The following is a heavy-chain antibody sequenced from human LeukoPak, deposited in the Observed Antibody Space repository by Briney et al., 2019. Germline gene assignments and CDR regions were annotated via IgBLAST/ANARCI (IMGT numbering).Heavy chain of an antibody. CDR1: GFTFSSYW. CDR3: ARDLHGYYFDY. D-gene: IGHD5-24*01. J-gene: IGHJ4*02. V-gene: IGHV3-7*04. Sequence: GGSLRLSCAASGFTFSSYWMSWVRQAPGKGLEWVASIKQDGSEKYYVDSVKGRFAISRDNAKNSLYLQMNSLRAEDTAVYYCARDLHGYYFDYWGQGTLVTVSS. CDR2: IKQDGSEK.